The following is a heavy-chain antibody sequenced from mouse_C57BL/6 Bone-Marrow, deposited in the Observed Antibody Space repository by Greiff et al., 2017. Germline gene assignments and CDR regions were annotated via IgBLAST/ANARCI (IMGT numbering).Heavy chain of an antibody. J-gene: IGHJ2*01. D-gene: IGHD1-1*01. V-gene: IGHV5-4*01. CDR3: ARGAFITTVVAFDY. CDR1: GFTFSSYA. Sequence: VQRVESGGGLVKPGGSLKLSCAASGFTFSSYAMSWVRQTPEKRLEWVATISDGGSYTYYPDNVKGRVTISRDNAKNNLYLQMSHLKSEDTAMYYCARGAFITTVVAFDYWGQGTTLTVSS. CDR2: ISDGGSYT.